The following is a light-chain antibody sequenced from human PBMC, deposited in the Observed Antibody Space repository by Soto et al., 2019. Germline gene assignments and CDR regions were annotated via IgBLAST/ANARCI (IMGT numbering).Light chain of an antibody. J-gene: IGKJ5*01. V-gene: IGKV1-9*01. CDR3: QQLNTLPFT. Sequence: DIQLTQSPSLLSAPVGDRVTITCRASHDISTYLAWYQQKPGKAPKLMIYEASTLQSGVPSRFSGSGSGTEFTLTISGLLPEDFATYHCQQLNTLPFTFGQGTRLEI. CDR2: EAS. CDR1: HDISTY.